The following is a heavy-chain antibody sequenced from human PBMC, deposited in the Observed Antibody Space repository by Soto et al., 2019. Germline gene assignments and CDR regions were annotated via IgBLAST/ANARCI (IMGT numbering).Heavy chain of an antibody. CDR3: ATGVIWIGYFTVDS. D-gene: IGHD3-3*01. Sequence: QVLLVQSGAEVKKPGSSVKISCKASGGSFGNSAINWVRQTPGQGLEWLGGFIPVYRTLNYAQKFQGRVTITADESTGTAYMTLKSLASNDTAVYYCATGVIWIGYFTVDSWGQGTRVTFSS. V-gene: IGHV1-69*01. CDR2: FIPVYRTL. J-gene: IGHJ4*02. CDR1: GGSFGNSA.